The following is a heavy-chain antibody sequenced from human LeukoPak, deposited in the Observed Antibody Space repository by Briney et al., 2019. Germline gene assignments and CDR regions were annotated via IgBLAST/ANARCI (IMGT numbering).Heavy chain of an antibody. CDR3: ARAVRSSDAFDI. Sequence: SVKVSCKASGGTFSSYAISWVRQAPGQGLEWMGRIIPILGIANYAQKFQGRVTITADKSTSAAYMELSSLRSEDTAVYYCARAVRSSDAFDIWGQGTMVTVSS. CDR2: IIPILGIA. V-gene: IGHV1-69*04. CDR1: GGTFSSYA. D-gene: IGHD1-26*01. J-gene: IGHJ3*02.